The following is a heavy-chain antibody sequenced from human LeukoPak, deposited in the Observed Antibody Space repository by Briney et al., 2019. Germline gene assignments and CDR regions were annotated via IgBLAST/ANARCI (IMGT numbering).Heavy chain of an antibody. V-gene: IGHV3-48*01. J-gene: IGHJ4*02. D-gene: IGHD1-1*01. Sequence: GGSLRLSCAASGFPFSSYSMNWVRQAPGKGLEWVSYISASGSNIYYLDAVKGRFTVSTDNAMNSLFLQMNRPRAEDTAIYYCVRVKGTYFDFWGQGTLVTVSS. CDR2: ISASGSNI. CDR1: GFPFSSYS. CDR3: VRVKGTYFDF.